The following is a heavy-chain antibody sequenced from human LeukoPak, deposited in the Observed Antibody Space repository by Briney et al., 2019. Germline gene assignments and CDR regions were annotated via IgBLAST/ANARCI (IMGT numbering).Heavy chain of an antibody. J-gene: IGHJ4*02. V-gene: IGHV3-66*02. CDR2: IYSGGST. CDR3: AREYCSSTSCSVDY. Sequence: GGSLRLSCAASGFTVSSNYMSWVRQAPGKGLEWVSVIYSGGSTYYADSVKGRFTISRDNSKNTLYLQMNSLRAEDTAVYYCAREYCSSTSCSVDYWGPGTLVTVSS. CDR1: GFTVSSNY. D-gene: IGHD2-2*01.